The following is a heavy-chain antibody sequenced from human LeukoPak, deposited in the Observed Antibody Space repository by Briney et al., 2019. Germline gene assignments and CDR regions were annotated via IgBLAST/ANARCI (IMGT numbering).Heavy chain of an antibody. J-gene: IGHJ4*02. CDR3: AREYYDSSAYNQEAIDY. Sequence: ASVKVSCKASGYTFTDYYMHWVRQAPGQGVEWLGWINPNSGGTNYAQKFQGRVTMTREKSISTDYMELSRLRSDDTAVYYCAREYYDSSAYNQEAIDYWGQGTLVTVSS. D-gene: IGHD3-22*01. CDR2: INPNSGGT. V-gene: IGHV1-2*02. CDR1: GYTFTDYY.